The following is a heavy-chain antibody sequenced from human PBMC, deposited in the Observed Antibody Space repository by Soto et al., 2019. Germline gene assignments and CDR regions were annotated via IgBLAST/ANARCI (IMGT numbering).Heavy chain of an antibody. CDR1: GYTFTGYY. D-gene: IGHD3-9*01. Sequence: ASVKVSCKASGYTFTGYYMHWVRQAPGQGLEWTGWINPNSGGTNYAQKFQGWVTMTRDTSISTAYMELSRLRSDDTAVYYCARVSKPYYDILTGYLPHDAFDIWGQGTMVTVSS. V-gene: IGHV1-2*04. CDR2: INPNSGGT. CDR3: ARVSKPYYDILTGYLPHDAFDI. J-gene: IGHJ3*02.